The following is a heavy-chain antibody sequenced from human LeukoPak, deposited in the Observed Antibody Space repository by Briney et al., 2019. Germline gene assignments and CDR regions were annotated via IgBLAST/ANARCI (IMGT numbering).Heavy chain of an antibody. V-gene: IGHV5-51*01. CDR1: GYSFTSYW. D-gene: IGHD3-22*01. Sequence: GESLKISCEGSGYSFTSYWIGWVRQMPGKGLAWMGIIYPGDSDTRYSPSFQAQVTISADKSISPAYLQWSSLKASDTAMYYCARRTTRYYYDSSGYEAPHFDYWGQGTLVTVSS. CDR2: IYPGDSDT. J-gene: IGHJ4*02. CDR3: ARRTTRYYYDSSGYEAPHFDY.